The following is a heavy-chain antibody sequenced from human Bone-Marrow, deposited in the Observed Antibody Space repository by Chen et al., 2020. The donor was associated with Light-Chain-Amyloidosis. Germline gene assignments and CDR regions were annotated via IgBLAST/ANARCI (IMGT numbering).Heavy chain of an antibody. Sequence: QVQLLESGPGLVRPSQTLSLTCSVSGGSINSGDYYWTWIRQPPGKGLEWIGYIYSSGSVYYNPSLKSRVSLSLDTSNNLFYLRLTSVTAADTAVYYCARGTGPANEYFDYWGQGTLVTVSS. V-gene: IGHV4-30-4*01. D-gene: IGHD2-8*02. CDR1: GGSINSGDYY. CDR2: IYSSGSV. J-gene: IGHJ4*02. CDR3: ARGTGPANEYFDY.